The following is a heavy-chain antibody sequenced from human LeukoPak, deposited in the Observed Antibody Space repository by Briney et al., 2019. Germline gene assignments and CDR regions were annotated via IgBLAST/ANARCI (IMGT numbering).Heavy chain of an antibody. CDR3: ARVGPMKTYYYGSGSYYFDY. Sequence: GGSLRLSCAASGFTFSDYYMSWIRQAPGKGLEWVSYISSSGSTIYYADSVKGRFTISRDNAKNSLYLQMNSLRAEDTAVYYCARVGPMKTYYYGSGSYYFDYWGQGTLVTVSS. D-gene: IGHD3-10*01. J-gene: IGHJ4*02. CDR1: GFTFSDYY. CDR2: ISSSGSTI. V-gene: IGHV3-11*01.